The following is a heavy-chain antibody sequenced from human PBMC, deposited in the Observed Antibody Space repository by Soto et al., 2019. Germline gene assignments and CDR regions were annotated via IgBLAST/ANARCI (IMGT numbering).Heavy chain of an antibody. CDR3: ARARGGASGDYASLLDR. V-gene: IGHV4-30-4*01. D-gene: IGHD4-17*01. Sequence: SETLSLTCTVFGGSVSIGDYLWSWIRQRPGKGLEWIGYIHDSGNTYYNPSLKSRVTISLDTSKNQFSLKVRSMTAADTAVYFCARARGGASGDYASLLDRWGPVKMVTV. CDR1: GGSVSIGDYL. J-gene: IGHJ5*02. CDR2: IHDSGNT.